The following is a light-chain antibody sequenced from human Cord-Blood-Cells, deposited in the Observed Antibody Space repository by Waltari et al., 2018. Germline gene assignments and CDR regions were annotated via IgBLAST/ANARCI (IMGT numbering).Light chain of an antibody. CDR2: DVS. Sequence: SAQTQPRSVYGSPGQSVTISCPGTSRLAGGYIYVSWYQQHPGKAPKLMIYDVSKRPSGVPDRFSGSKSGNTASLTISGLQAEDEADYYCCSYAGSYTYVFGTGTKVTVL. J-gene: IGLJ1*01. CDR1: SRLAGGYIY. CDR3: CSYAGSYTYV. V-gene: IGLV2-11*01.